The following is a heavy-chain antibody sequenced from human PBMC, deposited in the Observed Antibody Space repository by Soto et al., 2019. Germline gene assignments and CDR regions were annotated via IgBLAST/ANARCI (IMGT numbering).Heavy chain of an antibody. V-gene: IGHV4-39*01. Sequence: QLQLQASGPGLVKPSENLSLTCSVSGGSISSPRYYWGWIRQPPGKGLEWIGSIYYSGNTYYNPSLKSRVTIFVDTCRNQFSLKVNSVTAAYTAVYFWARLPGITTFRREYWGQGTLVIVSS. J-gene: IGHJ4*02. D-gene: IGHD1-1*01. CDR1: GGSISSPRYY. CDR2: IYYSGNT. CDR3: ARLPGITTFRREY.